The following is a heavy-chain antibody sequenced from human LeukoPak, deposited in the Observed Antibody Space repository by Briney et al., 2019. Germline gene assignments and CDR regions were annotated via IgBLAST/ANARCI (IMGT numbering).Heavy chain of an antibody. J-gene: IGHJ1*01. CDR3: AKSTVLYSAEYFQH. D-gene: IGHD2-21*01. CDR2: INAGNGNT. Sequence: ASVKVSCKASGYTFTSYAMHWVRQAPGQRLEWMGWINAGNGNTKYSQKFQGRVTITRDISASTAYMELSSLRSEDTAVYYCAKSTVLYSAEYFQHWGQGTLVTVSS. CDR1: GYTFTSYA. V-gene: IGHV1-3*01.